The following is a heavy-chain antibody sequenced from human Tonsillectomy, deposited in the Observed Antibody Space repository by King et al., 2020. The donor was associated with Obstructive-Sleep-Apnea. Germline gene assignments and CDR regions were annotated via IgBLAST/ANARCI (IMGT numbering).Heavy chain of an antibody. J-gene: IGHJ6*02. D-gene: IGHD2-15*01. Sequence: VQLQESGPGLVKPSETLSLTCTVSGGSISSYYWSWIRPPPGKGLEWIGYIYYSGSTNYNPSLKSRVTISVDTSKNQFSLKLSSVTAADTAVYYCARTYPGYCSGSKEGCYYYGMDVWGQGTTVTVSS. CDR2: IYYSGST. CDR1: GGSISSYY. CDR3: ARTYPGYCSGSKEGCYYYGMDV. V-gene: IGHV4-59*08.